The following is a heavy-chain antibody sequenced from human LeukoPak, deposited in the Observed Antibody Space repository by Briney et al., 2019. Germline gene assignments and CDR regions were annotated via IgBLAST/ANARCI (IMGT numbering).Heavy chain of an antibody. D-gene: IGHD3-10*01. CDR1: GYTFTGYY. CDR3: ARDPGQYGSGARGAFDI. J-gene: IGHJ3*02. Sequence: GASVKVSCKASGYTFTGYYMHWVRQAPGQGLEWMGWINPNSGGTNYAQKFQGRVTMTRDTSISTAYMELSRLRSDDTAVYYCARDPGQYGSGARGAFDIWGQGTMVTVSS. V-gene: IGHV1-2*02. CDR2: INPNSGGT.